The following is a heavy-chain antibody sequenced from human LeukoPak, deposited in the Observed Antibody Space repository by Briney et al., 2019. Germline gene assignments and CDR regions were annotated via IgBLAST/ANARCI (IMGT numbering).Heavy chain of an antibody. CDR1: GYIFTSYD. CDR3: AVTRGHSGYDFRFDS. J-gene: IGHJ4*02. CDR2: MSPNSGNT. D-gene: IGHD5-12*01. Sequence: EASVKVSCKASGYIFTSYDLNWVRQAPGQGLEWMGWMSPNSGNTGYAQKFQGRVTMNRSTYISTAYMEVRSLRSEDTAVYYCAVTRGHSGYDFRFDSLGQGALVTVSS. V-gene: IGHV1-8*01.